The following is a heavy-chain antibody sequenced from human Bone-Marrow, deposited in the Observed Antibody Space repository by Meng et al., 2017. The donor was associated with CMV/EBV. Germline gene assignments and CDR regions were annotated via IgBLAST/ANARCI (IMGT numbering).Heavy chain of an antibody. CDR3: ARSTTIFGVVIMRGGAFDI. CDR1: GYTFTGYY. J-gene: IGHJ3*02. Sequence: ASVKVSCKASGYTFTGYYMHWVRQAPGQGLEWMGWINPNSGGTKYAQKFQGRVTMTRDTSISTAYMELSSLRSEDTAVYYCARSTTIFGVVIMRGGAFDIWGQGTMVTVS. CDR2: INPNSGGT. D-gene: IGHD3-3*01. V-gene: IGHV1-2*02.